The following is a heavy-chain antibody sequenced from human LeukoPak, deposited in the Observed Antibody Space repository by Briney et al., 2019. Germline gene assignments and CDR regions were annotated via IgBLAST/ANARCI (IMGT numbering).Heavy chain of an antibody. CDR1: GGTFSSYT. CDR2: IIPILGIA. D-gene: IGHD5-18*01. CDR3: ARDRDTAMVHPAFDI. V-gene: IGHV1-69*04. Sequence: SVKVSCKASGGTFSSYTISWVRQAPGQGLEWMGRIIPILGIANYARKFQGRVTITADKSTSTAYMELSSLRSEDTAVYYCARDRDTAMVHPAFDIWGQGTMVTVSS. J-gene: IGHJ3*02.